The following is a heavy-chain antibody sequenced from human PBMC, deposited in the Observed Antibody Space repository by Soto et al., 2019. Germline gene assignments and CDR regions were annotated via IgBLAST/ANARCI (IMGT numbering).Heavy chain of an antibody. CDR3: ARHPSHYGNYGSGSYNPFDY. D-gene: IGHD3-10*01. Sequence: QVQLVQSGAEVKKPGSSVKVSCNASGGSFSSYAISWMRQAPGQGLEWMGGIIPIFGTANYAQKFQGRVTITADESTSTAYMELSRLRSEDTAVYYCARHPSHYGNYGSGSYNPFDYWGQGTLVTVSS. J-gene: IGHJ4*02. CDR2: IIPIFGTA. CDR1: GGSFSSYA. V-gene: IGHV1-69*01.